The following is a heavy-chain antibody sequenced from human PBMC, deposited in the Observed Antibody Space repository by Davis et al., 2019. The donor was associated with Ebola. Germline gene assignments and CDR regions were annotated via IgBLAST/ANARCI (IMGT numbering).Heavy chain of an antibody. CDR2: INPSGGRT. CDR1: GYTFTTYY. CDR3: ARMCSGGSCYNDAFDM. V-gene: IGHV1-46*01. J-gene: IGHJ3*02. D-gene: IGHD2-15*01. Sequence: AASVKVSCKASGYTFTTYYMHWVRQAPGRGLEWMGIINPSGGRTSYAQKFQGRVTMTRDTSTSTVYMELTSLRSEDTAVYYCARMCSGGSCYNDAFDMWGQGTMVTVSS.